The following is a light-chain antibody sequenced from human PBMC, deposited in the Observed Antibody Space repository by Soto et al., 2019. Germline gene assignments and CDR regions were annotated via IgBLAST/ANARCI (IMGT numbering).Light chain of an antibody. V-gene: IGKV1-5*03. Sequence: DIQMTQSPPTLSASVGDRVTITCRASQGISTWLAWYQQKPGTAPKLLIYRASSLESGVPSRFSGSGSGTEFTLTINSLQPDDFATYYCQQYTENWTSGQGTKVEIK. CDR3: QQYTENWT. CDR2: RAS. J-gene: IGKJ1*01. CDR1: QGISTW.